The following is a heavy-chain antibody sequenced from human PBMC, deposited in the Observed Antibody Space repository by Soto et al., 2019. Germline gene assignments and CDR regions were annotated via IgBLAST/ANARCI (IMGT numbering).Heavy chain of an antibody. Sequence: GGSLRLSCAASGFTFSSFWMNWVRQAPGKGLEWVANIKQDGSEKNYVDSVKGRFTIYRDNAKNSVYLQMTSLRAEDTAVYYCAKGRKPLKNAFDIWGQGTMVTVSS. CDR3: AKGRKPLKNAFDI. V-gene: IGHV3-7*01. CDR2: IKQDGSEK. CDR1: GFTFSSFW. J-gene: IGHJ3*02.